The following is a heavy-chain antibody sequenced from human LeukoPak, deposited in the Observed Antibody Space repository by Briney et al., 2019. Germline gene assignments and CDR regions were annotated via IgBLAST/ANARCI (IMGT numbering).Heavy chain of an antibody. V-gene: IGHV3-53*04. CDR1: GFTVSSNY. Sequence: PGGSLRLSCAASGFTVSSNYMSWVRQAPGKGLEWVSVIYSGGGTYYADSVKGRFTISRHNSKNTLYLQMNSLRAEDTAVYYCARDRFCSSTSCHRYYYGMDVWGQGTTVTVSS. J-gene: IGHJ6*02. CDR2: IYSGGGT. D-gene: IGHD2-2*01. CDR3: ARDRFCSSTSCHRYYYGMDV.